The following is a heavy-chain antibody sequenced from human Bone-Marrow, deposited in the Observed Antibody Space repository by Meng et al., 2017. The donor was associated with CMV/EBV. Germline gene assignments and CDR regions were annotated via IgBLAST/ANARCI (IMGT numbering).Heavy chain of an antibody. Sequence: GESLKISCAASGFTFTTYSMNWVRQAPGEGLEWVSYITGSSSTINYADSLKGRFTISRDNAKNLLYLQLNSLRAEDTAVYYCATSWGTFDNWGQGTLVTVSS. CDR2: ITGSSSTI. CDR1: GFTFTTYS. V-gene: IGHV3-48*04. J-gene: IGHJ4*02. CDR3: ATSWGTFDN. D-gene: IGHD3-16*01.